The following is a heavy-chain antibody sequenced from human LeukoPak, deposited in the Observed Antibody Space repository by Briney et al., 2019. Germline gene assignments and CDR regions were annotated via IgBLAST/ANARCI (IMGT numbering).Heavy chain of an antibody. V-gene: IGHV4-34*01. CDR2: INHSGST. D-gene: IGHD6-6*01. CDR1: GGSFSDYY. Sequence: SETLSLTCAVSGGSFSDYYWSWVRQPPGKGLEWIGEINHSGSTNYNPSLKSRVTISVDTSKNQFSLILSSLTAAHSALYYCARDPRAEGELVFDYWGQGTLVTVSS. CDR3: ARDPRAEGELVFDY. J-gene: IGHJ4*02.